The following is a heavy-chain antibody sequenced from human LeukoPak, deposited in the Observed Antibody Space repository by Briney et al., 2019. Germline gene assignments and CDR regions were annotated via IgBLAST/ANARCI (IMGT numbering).Heavy chain of an antibody. CDR2: IYPGDSDT. CDR1: GYSFTSYW. Sequence: GESLKISCKGSGYSFTSYWIGWVRQMPGKGLEWMGIIYPGDSDTRYSPSFQGQVTISADKSISTAYLQWSSLKASDTAMYYCARGVGLYYYDSSGYQYYFDYWGQGTLVTVSS. D-gene: IGHD3-22*01. CDR3: ARGVGLYYYDSSGYQYYFDY. V-gene: IGHV5-51*01. J-gene: IGHJ4*02.